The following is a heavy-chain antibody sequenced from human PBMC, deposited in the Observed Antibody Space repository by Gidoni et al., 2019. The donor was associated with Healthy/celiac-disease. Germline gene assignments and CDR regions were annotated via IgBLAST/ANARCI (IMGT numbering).Heavy chain of an antibody. Sequence: QVQLQESGPGLVKPSETLSLTCPVSGGSISSYYWSWIRQPPGKGLEWIGYIYYSGSTNYNPSLKSRVTISVDTSKNQFSLKLSSVTAADTAVYYCARARSSGWVDYWGQGTLVTVSS. CDR2: IYYSGST. J-gene: IGHJ4*02. CDR1: GGSISSYY. D-gene: IGHD6-19*01. CDR3: ARARSSGWVDY. V-gene: IGHV4-59*01.